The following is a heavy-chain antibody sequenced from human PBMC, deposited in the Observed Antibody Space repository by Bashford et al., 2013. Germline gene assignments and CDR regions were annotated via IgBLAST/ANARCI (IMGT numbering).Heavy chain of an antibody. CDR3: AKDPSNGRHARTFXAGFDH. Sequence: VRQAPGKGLEWVAVIVDDGSNKFYGDSVKGRFAVSRDNSQNMLYLQMNSLRIEDTAVYYCAKDPSNGRHARTFXAGFDHWGQGNPGHRLL. CDR2: IVDDGSNK. V-gene: IGHV3-30*01. J-gene: IGHJ4*02. D-gene: IGHD2-8*01.